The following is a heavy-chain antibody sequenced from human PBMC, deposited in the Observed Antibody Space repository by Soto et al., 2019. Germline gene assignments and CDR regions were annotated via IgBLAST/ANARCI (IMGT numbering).Heavy chain of an antibody. D-gene: IGHD1-1*01. CDR3: ARAALATGHTRYNWFEP. J-gene: IGHJ5*02. Sequence: PSETLSLTCAVSGGSISSGGYSWSWIRQPPGKGLERIGYIYHSGSTYYNPSLKSRVTISVDRSMNQFSLKLSSVTAADTAVYYCARAALATGHTRYNWFEPWGQGTLVTVSS. CDR2: IYHSGST. CDR1: GGSISSGGYS. V-gene: IGHV4-30-2*01.